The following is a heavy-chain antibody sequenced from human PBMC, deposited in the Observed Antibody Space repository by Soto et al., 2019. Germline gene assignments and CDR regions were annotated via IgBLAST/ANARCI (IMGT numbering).Heavy chain of an antibody. CDR3: AREGAILGNWNYAQLDY. V-gene: IGHV1-69*13. J-gene: IGHJ4*02. D-gene: IGHD1-7*01. CDR2: IIPIFGTA. CDR1: GGTFSSYA. Sequence: SVKVSCKASGGTFSSYAISWVRQAPGQGLEWMGGIIPIFGTANYAQKFQGRVTITADESTSTAYMVLSSLRSEDTAVYYCAREGAILGNWNYAQLDYWGQGTLVTVSS.